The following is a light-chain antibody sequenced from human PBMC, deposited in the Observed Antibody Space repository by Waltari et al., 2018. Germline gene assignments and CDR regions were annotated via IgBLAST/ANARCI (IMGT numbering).Light chain of an antibody. CDR3: QRYSGYPPT. V-gene: IGKV1-5*03. CDR2: KAS. CDR1: QSINTW. Sequence: DIQMTQSPSTLSASVGDRITITCRASQSINTWLAWYQQKPGKAPKLLISKASSLQSEVPSRFSGSGFGTEFTLTICSLQPDDSATYYCQRYSGYPPTFGGGTKVEIK. J-gene: IGKJ4*01.